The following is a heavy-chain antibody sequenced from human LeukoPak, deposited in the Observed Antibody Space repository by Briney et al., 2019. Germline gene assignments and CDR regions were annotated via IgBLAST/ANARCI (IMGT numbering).Heavy chain of an antibody. CDR3: ARGADGSGSYYKGPLDYYYYMDV. J-gene: IGHJ6*03. CDR1: GFTFSSYS. V-gene: IGHV3-21*01. D-gene: IGHD3-10*01. Sequence: PGGSLRLSCAASGFTFSSYSMNWVRQAPGKGLEWVSSISSSSSYIYYADSVKGRFTISRDNAKNSLYLQMNSLRAEDTAVYYCARGADGSGSYYKGPLDYYYYMDVWGKGTTVTVSS. CDR2: ISSSSSYI.